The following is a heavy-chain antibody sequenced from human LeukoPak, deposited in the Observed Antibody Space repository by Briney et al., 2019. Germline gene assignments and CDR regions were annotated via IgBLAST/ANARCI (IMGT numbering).Heavy chain of an antibody. Sequence: SETLSLTCTVSGGSISSYYWSWIRQPPGKGLERIGFIYYSGSTHYKSSLKSRVTISVDTSKNQFSLKLSSVTAADTAVYYCARHSGSSPHYFDYWGQGSLVTVSS. J-gene: IGHJ4*02. CDR2: IYYSGST. CDR3: ARHSGSSPHYFDY. CDR1: GGSISSYY. D-gene: IGHD1-26*01. V-gene: IGHV4-59*08.